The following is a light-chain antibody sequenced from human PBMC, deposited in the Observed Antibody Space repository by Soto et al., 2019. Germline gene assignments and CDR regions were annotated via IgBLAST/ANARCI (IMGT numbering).Light chain of an antibody. CDR1: HSISIY. J-gene: IGKJ1*01. CDR2: AAS. CDR3: HQSYSSPRT. Sequence: DIQMTQSPSSLSAGVVDRFTITVLASHSISIYLNWYQQKPGKAPNLLIYAASSLQSRVPSRFSGSGSGTDFTLPISSLQPEDFATYYCHQSYSSPRTFGLGTKVDI. V-gene: IGKV1-39*01.